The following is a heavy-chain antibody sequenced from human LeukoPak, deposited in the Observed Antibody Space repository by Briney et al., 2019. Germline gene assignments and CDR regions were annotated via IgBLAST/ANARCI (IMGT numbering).Heavy chain of an antibody. Sequence: GGSLRLSCAASGFAFSSYTMNWVRQAPGRGLGWVSYISTSSTSINSADSVKGRFTISRDNAKNSLYLQMNSLRAEDTAVYYCARAAAAGTIPFWFDPWGQGTPVTVSS. CDR2: ISTSSTSI. J-gene: IGHJ5*02. V-gene: IGHV3-48*04. CDR3: ARAAAAGTIPFWFDP. CDR1: GFAFSSYT. D-gene: IGHD6-13*01.